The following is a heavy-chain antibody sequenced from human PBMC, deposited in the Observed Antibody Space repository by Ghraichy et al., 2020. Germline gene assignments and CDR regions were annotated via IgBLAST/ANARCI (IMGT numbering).Heavy chain of an antibody. CDR1: GFSFISYA. V-gene: IGHV3-23*01. Sequence: GGSLRLSCAASGFSFISYAMTWVRQTPGKGLEWVSAIGDSGTYTYYADSVRGRFTISRDNAKKTVYLQMRSLRAEDSAIYYCVKDLDYGGPGGAFDFWGQGTMVTVS. CDR2: IGDSGTYT. CDR3: VKDLDYGGPGGAFDF. J-gene: IGHJ3*01. D-gene: IGHD4-23*01.